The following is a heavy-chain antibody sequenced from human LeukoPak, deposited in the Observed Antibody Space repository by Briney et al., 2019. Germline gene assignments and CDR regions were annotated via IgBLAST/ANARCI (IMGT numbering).Heavy chain of an antibody. CDR3: ASVSFYTGDFQH. D-gene: IGHD2/OR15-2a*01. Sequence: SETLSLTCNVSGGSISSSSYYWGWIRQPPGKGLEWIGYIYYSGSTNYNPSLKSRVTISVDTSKNQFSLKLSSVTAADTAVYYCASVSFYTGDFQHWGQGTLVTVSS. CDR1: GGSISSSSYY. J-gene: IGHJ1*01. V-gene: IGHV4-61*05. CDR2: IYYSGST.